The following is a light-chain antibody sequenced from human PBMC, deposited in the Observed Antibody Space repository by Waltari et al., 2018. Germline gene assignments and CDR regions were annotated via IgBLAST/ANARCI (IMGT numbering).Light chain of an antibody. V-gene: IGKV4-1*01. Sequence: DIVMTQSPDSLAVSLGERATINCTSSQSVLYSSNNKNYLAWYQQKPGQPPNLLSYWASTRESGVPDRFSGSGSGKDFTLTISSLQAEDVAVYYCQQYDSAPLTFGGGTRVEIK. CDR1: QSVLYSSNNKNY. CDR3: QQYDSAPLT. J-gene: IGKJ4*01. CDR2: WAS.